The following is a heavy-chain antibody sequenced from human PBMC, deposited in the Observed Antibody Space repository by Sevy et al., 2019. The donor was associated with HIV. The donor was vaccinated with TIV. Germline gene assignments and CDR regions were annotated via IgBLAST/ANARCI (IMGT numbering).Heavy chain of an antibody. CDR2: IWKEGRKN. J-gene: IGHJ6*02. D-gene: IGHD3-22*01. Sequence: GGSRRPSWVPSGFTLSTYGMTWVRQAPGKGLEWVPVIWKEGRKNYYADSVKGRFTISSDNSKTTLYLQMNSLRAEDTAVYYCARDSYLTYYYDSSGSGMDVWGQGTTVTVSS. CDR3: ARDSYLTYYYDSSGSGMDV. CDR1: GFTLSTYG. V-gene: IGHV3-33*01.